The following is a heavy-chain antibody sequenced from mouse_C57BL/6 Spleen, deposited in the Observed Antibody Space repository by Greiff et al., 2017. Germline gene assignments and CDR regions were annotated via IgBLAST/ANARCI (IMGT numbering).Heavy chain of an antibody. D-gene: IGHD1-1*02. CDR2: IDPETGGT. Sequence: QVQLQQSGAELVRPGASVTLSCKASGYTFTDYEMHWVKQTPVHGLEWIGAIDPETGGTAYNQKFKGKAILTADKSSSTAYMELRSLTSEDSAVYYCTRQDYYTFAYGGQGTLVTVSA. CDR1: GYTFTDYE. CDR3: TRQDYYTFAY. V-gene: IGHV1-15*01. J-gene: IGHJ3*01.